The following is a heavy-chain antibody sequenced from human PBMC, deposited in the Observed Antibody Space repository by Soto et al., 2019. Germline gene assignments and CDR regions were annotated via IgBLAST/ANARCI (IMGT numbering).Heavy chain of an antibody. CDR1: GFTFSNAW. V-gene: IGHV3-15*07. D-gene: IGHD3-10*01. CDR2: IKSKTDGGTT. CDR3: TTDSPLSGSYYQTTSRARYYYGMDV. J-gene: IGHJ6*02. Sequence: PGGSLRLSCAASGFTFSNAWMNWVRQAPGKGLEWVGRIKSKTDGGTTDYAAPVKGRFTISRDDSKNTLYLQMNSLKTEDTAVYYCTTDSPLSGSYYQTTSRARYYYGMDVWGQGTTVTVSS.